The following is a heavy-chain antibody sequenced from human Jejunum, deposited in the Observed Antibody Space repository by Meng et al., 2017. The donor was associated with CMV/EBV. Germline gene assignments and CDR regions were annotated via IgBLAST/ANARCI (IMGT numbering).Heavy chain of an antibody. D-gene: IGHD2-15*01. V-gene: IGHV3-30*02. CDR2: IRHDGSED. CDR1: GFPFHIYD. CDR3: TKGGFDS. Sequence: QGEVVGCGGGVVQPGGSLRLFCVTSGFPFHIYDMHWGRQAPRKGLDWVTCIRHDGSEDFYVDSVKGRFTISRDNSKNTLYLQMNSLRVDDSALYYCTKGGFDSWGQGTLVTVSS. J-gene: IGHJ4*02.